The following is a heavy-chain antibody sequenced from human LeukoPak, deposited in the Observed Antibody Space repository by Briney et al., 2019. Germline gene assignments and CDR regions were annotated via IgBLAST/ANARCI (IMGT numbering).Heavy chain of an antibody. Sequence: GGSLRLSCAASGFTFNTYVMHWVRQAPGKGLEWVAFIRHDGINNCADSVKGRFTISRDNSKNTLYLQMNSLRAEDTAVYYCAKMGQGSYYGLFFDYWGQGTLVTVSS. D-gene: IGHD1-26*01. CDR2: IRHDGIN. CDR3: AKMGQGSYYGLFFDY. J-gene: IGHJ4*02. CDR1: GFTFNTYV. V-gene: IGHV3-30*02.